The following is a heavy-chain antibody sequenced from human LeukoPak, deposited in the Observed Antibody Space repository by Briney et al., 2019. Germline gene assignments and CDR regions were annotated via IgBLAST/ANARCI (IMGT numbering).Heavy chain of an antibody. CDR2: ISSDGSIT. D-gene: IGHD3-10*01. CDR1: RFTLETYA. V-gene: IGHV3-30*01. J-gene: IGHJ4*02. CDR3: ARDPIGGRPDYLDL. Sequence: GGSLRLSCTASRFTLETYAKHWVRQAPGKGFEWVAVISSDGSITIYPDSMRGRFTISRDNSKNTLYLEMKSLRGVDTALCFCARDPIGGRPDYLDLWGQGTPVTVSS.